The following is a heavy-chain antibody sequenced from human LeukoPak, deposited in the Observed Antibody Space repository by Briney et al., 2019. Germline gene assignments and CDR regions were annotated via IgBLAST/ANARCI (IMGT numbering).Heavy chain of an antibody. Sequence: GGSLRLSCAASGFTFSSHWMSWVRQAPGKGLEWVANIKQDGSEKYYVDSVKGRFTISRDNAKNSLYLQMNSLRAEDTAVYYCARAVVFGNDAFDIWGQGTMVTVSS. V-gene: IGHV3-7*01. CDR3: ARAVVFGNDAFDI. CDR2: IKQDGSEK. D-gene: IGHD2-8*02. CDR1: GFTFSSHW. J-gene: IGHJ3*02.